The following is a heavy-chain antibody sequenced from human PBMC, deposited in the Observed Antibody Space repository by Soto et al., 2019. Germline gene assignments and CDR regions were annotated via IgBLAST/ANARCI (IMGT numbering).Heavy chain of an antibody. CDR2: ISSDGSTT. Sequence: GGSLRLSCTASEFTFSTYWMHWVRQAPGKGLVWVSRISSDGSTTDYADSVKGRFTISRDNAKNSLYLQMNSLRAEDTALYYCATDRAGITVAGFNYWGQGTLVTV. V-gene: IGHV3-74*01. CDR3: ATDRAGITVAGFNY. J-gene: IGHJ4*02. CDR1: EFTFSTYW. D-gene: IGHD6-19*01.